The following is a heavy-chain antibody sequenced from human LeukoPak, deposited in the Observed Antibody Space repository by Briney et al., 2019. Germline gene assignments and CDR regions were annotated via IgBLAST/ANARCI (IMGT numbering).Heavy chain of an antibody. CDR2: ISGSGGST. D-gene: IGHD6-13*01. CDR3: AKDRAPGAHYYMDV. V-gene: IGHV3-23*01. J-gene: IGHJ6*03. Sequence: PGGSLRLSCAASGFTFSSYGMSWVRQAPGKGLEWVSAISGSGGSTYYADSVKGRFTISRDDSKNTLYLQMNSLRAEDTALYYCAKDRAPGAHYYMDVWGIGTTVTVSS. CDR1: GFTFSSYG.